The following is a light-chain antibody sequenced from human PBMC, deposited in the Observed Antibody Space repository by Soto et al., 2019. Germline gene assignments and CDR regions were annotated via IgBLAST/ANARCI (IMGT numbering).Light chain of an antibody. CDR2: GAS. J-gene: IGKJ2*01. CDR3: QQYNNWPYT. V-gene: IGKV3-15*01. CDR1: QSVSSN. Sequence: EIVMTQSPATLAVSPGERAALSCRASQSVSSNFAWYQQKPGQAPRLLIYGASSRATGTPARFSGSGSGTEFTLTISSLQPEDFAVYYCQQYNNWPYTFGLGTKLEMK.